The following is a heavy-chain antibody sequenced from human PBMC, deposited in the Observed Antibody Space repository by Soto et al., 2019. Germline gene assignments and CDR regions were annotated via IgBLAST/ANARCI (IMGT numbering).Heavy chain of an antibody. D-gene: IGHD6-6*01. CDR2: ISSNGIGT. J-gene: IGHJ6*03. CDR1: GFTFSSDA. V-gene: IGHV3-64*01. CDR3: ARRARADYYYMDV. Sequence: EVQLVESGGGLAQPGGSLRLSCAASGFTFSSDAMDWVGQAPGKGLEYVSGISSNGIGTYYASSVKGRFTISRDNSRDTVYLQMDSLRPEDMAVYYCARRARADYYYMDVWGKGTTVTVS.